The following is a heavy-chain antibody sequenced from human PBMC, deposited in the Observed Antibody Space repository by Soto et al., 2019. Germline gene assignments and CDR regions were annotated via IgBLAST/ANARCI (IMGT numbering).Heavy chain of an antibody. CDR3: AKGRYYDSSGPGY. CDR1: GFTFSSYG. CDR2: ISYDGSNK. Sequence: VGSLRLSCAASGFTFSSYGMHWVRQAPGKGLEWVAVISYDGSNKYYADSVKGRFTISRDNSKNTLYLQMNSLRAEDTAVYYCAKGRYYDSSGPGYWGQGTLVTVSS. V-gene: IGHV3-30*18. D-gene: IGHD3-22*01. J-gene: IGHJ4*02.